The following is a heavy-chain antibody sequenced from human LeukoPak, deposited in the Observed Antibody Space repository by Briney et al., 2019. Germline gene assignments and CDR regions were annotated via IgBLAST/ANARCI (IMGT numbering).Heavy chain of an antibody. CDR3: AKKYANLWYFDF. J-gene: IGHJ4*02. Sequence: GASLRLSCAASGLSAYGVIWVRQAPGKGLEWVSSISDGGENTYYADSVKGRFTISQDNSKNTLYLQMNSLRADDTAMYYCAKKYANLWYFDFWGQGTLVTVSS. V-gene: IGHV3-23*01. D-gene: IGHD2-2*01. CDR2: ISDGGENT. CDR1: GLSAYG.